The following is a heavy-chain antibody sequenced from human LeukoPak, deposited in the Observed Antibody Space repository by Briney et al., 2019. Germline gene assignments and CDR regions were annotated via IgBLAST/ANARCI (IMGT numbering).Heavy chain of an antibody. Sequence: PSETLSLTCAVYGGSFSGYYWSWIRQPPGKGLEWIGEINHSGSTNYNPSLKSRVTISVDTSKNQFSLRLSSVTAADTAVYYCARLSSNWPYYLDYWGQGTLVTVSS. J-gene: IGHJ4*02. V-gene: IGHV4-34*01. CDR2: INHSGST. CDR1: GGSFSGYY. D-gene: IGHD6-13*01. CDR3: ARLSSNWPYYLDY.